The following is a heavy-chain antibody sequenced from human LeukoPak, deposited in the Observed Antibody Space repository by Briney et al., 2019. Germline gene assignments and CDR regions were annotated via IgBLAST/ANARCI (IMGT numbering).Heavy chain of an antibody. CDR2: INPNSGGT. CDR1: GYTFTDYY. D-gene: IGHD6-19*01. V-gene: IGHV1-2*02. J-gene: IGHJ4*02. Sequence: ASVKVSFKASGYTFTDYYMHWVRQAPGQGLEWMGWINPNSGGTNYAQSFQGRVTMTRDTTISTAYMELTSLRSDDTAVYYCARDLRVGGWYSAGYWGQGTLVTV. CDR3: ARDLRVGGWYSAGY.